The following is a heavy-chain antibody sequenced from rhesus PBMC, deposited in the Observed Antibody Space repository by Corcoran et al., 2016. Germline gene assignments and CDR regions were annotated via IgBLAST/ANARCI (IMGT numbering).Heavy chain of an antibody. CDR1: GFTFSAYD. Sequence: EVRLVESGGGLAKPGGSLRLSCAASGFTFSAYDMDWVRQAPGKGLEWVSRISNGGGSTWYVDSVKDRFTISRENANNILYLQMDSLRAEDTAVYFCVRAIGSWGQGVLVTVSS. V-gene: IGHV3-178*01. CDR2: ISNGGGST. D-gene: IGHD6-31*01. CDR3: VRAIGS. J-gene: IGHJ4*01.